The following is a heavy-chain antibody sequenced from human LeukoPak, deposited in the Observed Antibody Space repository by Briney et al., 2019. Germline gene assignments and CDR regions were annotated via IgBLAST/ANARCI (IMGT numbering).Heavy chain of an antibody. D-gene: IGHD3-22*01. CDR1: GFTFTSSA. Sequence: GTSVKVSCKASGFTFTSSAVQWVRQARGQRLEWIGWIVVGSGNTNYAQKFQERVTITRDMSTSTAYMELSSLRSEDTAVYYCAADLIRDHYHDSSGYSAWGRGTLVTVSS. J-gene: IGHJ5*02. CDR3: AADLIRDHYHDSSGYSA. V-gene: IGHV1-58*01. CDR2: IVVGSGNT.